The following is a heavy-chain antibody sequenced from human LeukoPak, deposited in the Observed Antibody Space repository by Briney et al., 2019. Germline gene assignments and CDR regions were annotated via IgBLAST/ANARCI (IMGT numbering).Heavy chain of an antibody. CDR3: ARDPEGFDY. D-gene: IGHD1-14*01. CDR1: GFTFRTSG. Sequence: PGGSLRLSCAASGFTFRTSGMNWVRQAPGKGLEWVANIKQDGSEKHYVDSVKGRITISRDNSKNTLYLQMNSLRAEDTAVYYCARDPEGFDYWGQGTLVTVSS. J-gene: IGHJ4*02. CDR2: IKQDGSEK. V-gene: IGHV3-7*03.